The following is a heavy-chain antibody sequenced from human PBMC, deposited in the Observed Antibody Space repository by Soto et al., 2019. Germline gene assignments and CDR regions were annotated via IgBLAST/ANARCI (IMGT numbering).Heavy chain of an antibody. D-gene: IGHD3-9*01. J-gene: IGHJ4*02. Sequence: GGSLRLSCAASGFTFSSYAMSWVRQAPGKGLEWVSAISGSGGSTYYADSVKGRFTISRDNSKNTLYLQMNSLRAEDTAVYYCAKDIVVLRYFPSDSNIDYWGQGTLVTSPQ. V-gene: IGHV3-23*01. CDR3: AKDIVVLRYFPSDSNIDY. CDR2: ISGSGGST. CDR1: GFTFSSYA.